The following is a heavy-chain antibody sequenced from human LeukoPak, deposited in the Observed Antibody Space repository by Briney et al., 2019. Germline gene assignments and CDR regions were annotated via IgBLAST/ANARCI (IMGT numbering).Heavy chain of an antibody. J-gene: IGHJ6*02. CDR1: GYTFTSYC. CDR3: ARAVPSSRYYYYGMDV. Sequence: ASVKVSCKASGYTFTSYCMHWVRQAPGQGLEWMGIINPSGGSTSYAQKFQGRVTMTRDTSTSTVYMELSSLRSEDTAVYYCARAVPSSRYYYYGMDVWGQGTTVTVSS. V-gene: IGHV1-46*01. CDR2: INPSGGST.